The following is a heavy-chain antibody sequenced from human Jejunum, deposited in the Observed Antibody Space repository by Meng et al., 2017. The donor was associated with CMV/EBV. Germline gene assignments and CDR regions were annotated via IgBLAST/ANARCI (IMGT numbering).Heavy chain of an antibody. CDR1: STSSSSYD. D-gene: IGHD2-2*01. Sequence: STSSSSYDWAWVRQAPGKGLEWIGTVYYNGKTYYNPSLQSRVTISIDTSKNQFSLEVNSLNAADAAMYFCGRILNGYQPLYYFDYWGQGTLVTVSS. CDR2: VYYNGKT. CDR3: GRILNGYQPLYYFDY. J-gene: IGHJ4*02. V-gene: IGHV4-39*07.